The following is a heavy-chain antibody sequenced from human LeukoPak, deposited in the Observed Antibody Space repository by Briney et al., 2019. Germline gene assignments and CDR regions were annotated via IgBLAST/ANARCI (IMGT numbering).Heavy chain of an antibody. V-gene: IGHV1-2*02. J-gene: IGHJ6*02. D-gene: IGHD5-18*01. CDR3: ARDQGGIQLWLPYGHYGMDV. CDR2: INPNSGGT. CDR1: GYTFTGDY. Sequence: EASVKVSCKASGYTFTGDYMHWVRQAPGQGPEWMGWINPNSGGTNYAQKFQGRFTMTRDTSISTAYMELSRLRSDDTAVYYCARDQGGIQLWLPYGHYGMDVWGQGTTVTVSS.